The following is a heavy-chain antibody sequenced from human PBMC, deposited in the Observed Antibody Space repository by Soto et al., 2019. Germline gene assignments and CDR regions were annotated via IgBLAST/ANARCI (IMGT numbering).Heavy chain of an antibody. CDR1: GFSFSSFG. CDR3: AKDLGPGSGTYYRFDY. J-gene: IGHJ4*02. CDR2: VSRDGADT. V-gene: IGHV3-64*04. D-gene: IGHD3-10*01. Sequence: GGSLRLSCTASGFSFSSFGMYWVRQAPGKGLEFVSAVSRDGADTYYADSVKGRFSISRDNSKNTLYLQMNSLRAEDTAAYYCAKDLGPGSGTYYRFDYWGQGTLVTVSS.